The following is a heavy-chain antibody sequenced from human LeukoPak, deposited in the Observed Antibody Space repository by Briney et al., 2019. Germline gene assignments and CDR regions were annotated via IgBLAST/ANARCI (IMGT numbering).Heavy chain of an antibody. V-gene: IGHV3-23*01. CDR3: AKAKGGL. CDR2: ISGSGDAT. D-gene: IGHD2-15*01. J-gene: IGHJ4*02. CDR1: GFTFSIYT. Sequence: PGGSLRLSCVASGFTFSIYTMTWFRQAPEKGLEWVSSISGSGDATYFADSVRGRFTLSRDNSRNTLFLQMDSLRVDDTAGYYCAKAKGGLWGQGTLVTVSS.